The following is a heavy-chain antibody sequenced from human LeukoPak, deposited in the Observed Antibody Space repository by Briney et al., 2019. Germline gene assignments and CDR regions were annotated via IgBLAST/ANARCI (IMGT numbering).Heavy chain of an antibody. CDR1: GFTFSDYG. CDR2: ISNSPINI. V-gene: IGHV3-48*03. CDR3: ARGSADDDDKWIDP. D-gene: IGHD1-1*01. Sequence: GGSLRLSCAASGFTFSDYGMNWVRQAPGKGLEWVSYISNSPINIYYADSVRGRFTISRDNAKNSVLLQMNSLRAEDTAVYYCARGSADDDDKWIDPWGQGTLVTVSS. J-gene: IGHJ5*02.